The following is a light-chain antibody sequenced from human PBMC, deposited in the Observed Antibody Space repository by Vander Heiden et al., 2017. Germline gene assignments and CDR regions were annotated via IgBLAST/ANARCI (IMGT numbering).Light chain of an antibody. CDR3: QQYYSTPIT. V-gene: IGKV4-1*01. CDR2: WAS. CDR1: QSVLYSPNNKNY. J-gene: IGKJ5*01. Sequence: DIVMTQSPDSLAVSLGARATINCKSRQSVLYSPNNKNYLAWYQQKPGQPPKLLIYWASTRESGVPDRFSGSGSGTDFTLTISSLQAEDVAVYYCQQYYSTPITFGQGTRLEIK.